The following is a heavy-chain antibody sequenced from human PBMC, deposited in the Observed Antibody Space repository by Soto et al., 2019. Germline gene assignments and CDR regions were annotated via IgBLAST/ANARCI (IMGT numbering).Heavy chain of an antibody. V-gene: IGHV3-33*01. CDR1: GFTFSSYG. CDR3: ARDRENTAMVRYWFDP. CDR2: IWYDGSNK. D-gene: IGHD5-18*01. Sequence: QVQLVESGGGVVQPGRSLRLSCAASGFTFSSYGMHWVRQAPGKGLEWVAVIWYDGSNKYYADSVKGRFTISRDNSKNTRYLQMNSLRAEDTAVYYCARDRENTAMVRYWFDPWGQGTLVTVSS. J-gene: IGHJ5*02.